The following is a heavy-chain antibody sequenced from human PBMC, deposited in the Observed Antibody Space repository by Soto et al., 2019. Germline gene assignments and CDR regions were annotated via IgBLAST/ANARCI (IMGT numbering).Heavy chain of an antibody. D-gene: IGHD1-26*01. V-gene: IGHV1-18*01. CDR2: ITAYNGNT. CDR1: GYTFTSYG. CDR3: ASRIGAMTPLYYFDY. Sequence: QVQLVQSGAEVKKPGASVKVSCKASGYTFTSYGISWVRQAPGQGLEWMGWITAYNGNTNYAQKLQGRVTMTTDTSTSTAYMEVRSLRSDDTAVYYCASRIGAMTPLYYFDYWGQGTLVTVFS. J-gene: IGHJ4*02.